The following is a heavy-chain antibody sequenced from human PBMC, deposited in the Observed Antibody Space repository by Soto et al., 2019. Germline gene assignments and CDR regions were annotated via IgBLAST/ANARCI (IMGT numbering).Heavy chain of an antibody. CDR1: GGSISSYY. D-gene: IGHD2-15*01. J-gene: IGHJ4*02. CDR3: ARVPDFRYCSVGNCDPDY. CDR2: IYYSGST. Sequence: PSETLSLTCTVSGGSISSYYWSWIRQPPGKGLEWIGYIYYSGSTNYNPSLKSRVTISVDTSKNQFSLKLSSVTAADTAVYYCARVPDFRYCSVGNCDPDYWGQGTLVTVSS. V-gene: IGHV4-59*01.